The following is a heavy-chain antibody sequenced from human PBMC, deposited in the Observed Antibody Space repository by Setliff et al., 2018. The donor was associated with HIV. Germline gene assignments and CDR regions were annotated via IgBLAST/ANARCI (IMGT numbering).Heavy chain of an antibody. V-gene: IGHV4-39*01. CDR3: VRVELWWSVTGTSSSAFDL. J-gene: IGHJ3*01. Sequence: PSETLSLTCTVSGGSISSSNFHWGWVRQPPGEGLEWIGSTYYSGTTYYNPYLRSRLTISVDRSKNQFPLNLRSVTVVDTAMYFCVRVELWWSVTGTSSSAFDLWGQGTRVTVSS. CDR2: TYYSGTT. D-gene: IGHD3-16*01. CDR1: GGSISSSNFH.